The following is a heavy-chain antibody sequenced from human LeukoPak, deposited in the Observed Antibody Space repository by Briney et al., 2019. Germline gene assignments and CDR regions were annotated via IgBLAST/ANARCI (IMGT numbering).Heavy chain of an antibody. CDR1: GFTFSSYA. Sequence: GGSLRLSCAASGFTFSSYAMSWVRQAPGKGLEWVSAISGSGGSTYYADSVKGRFTISRDNSKNTLYLQMNSLRAEYTAVYYCAKFQQYYYDSSGYYSDYWGQGTLVTVSS. V-gene: IGHV3-23*01. CDR3: AKFQQYYYDSSGYYSDY. J-gene: IGHJ4*02. D-gene: IGHD3-22*01. CDR2: ISGSGGST.